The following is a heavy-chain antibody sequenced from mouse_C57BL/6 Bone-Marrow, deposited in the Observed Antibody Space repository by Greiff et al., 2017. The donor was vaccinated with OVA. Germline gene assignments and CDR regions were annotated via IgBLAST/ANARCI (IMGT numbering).Heavy chain of an antibody. Sequence: VQLQQPGAELVKPGASVKMSCKASGYTFTSYWITWVKQRPGQGLEWIGDIYPGSGSTNYNEKFKSKATLTVDTSSSTAYMQLSSLTSEDSAVYYCARGRIRRGYFDDWGQGTTLTVSS. CDR1: GYTFTSYW. V-gene: IGHV1-55*01. CDR2: IYPGSGST. J-gene: IGHJ2*01. CDR3: ARGRIRRGYFDD. D-gene: IGHD1-1*01.